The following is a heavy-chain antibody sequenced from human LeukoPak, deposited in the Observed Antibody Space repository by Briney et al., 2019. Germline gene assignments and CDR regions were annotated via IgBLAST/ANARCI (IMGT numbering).Heavy chain of an antibody. V-gene: IGHV1-69*06. CDR1: GGTFSSYA. J-gene: IGHJ6*03. CDR2: IIPIFGTA. D-gene: IGHD2-2*01. Sequence: GASVKVSCKASGGTFSSYAISWVRQAPGQGLEWMGGIIPIFGTANYAQKFQGRVTITADKSTSTAYMELSSLRSEDTAVYYCARGGSTSDYYYYYYMDVWGKGTTVTVSS. CDR3: ARGGSTSDYYYYYYMDV.